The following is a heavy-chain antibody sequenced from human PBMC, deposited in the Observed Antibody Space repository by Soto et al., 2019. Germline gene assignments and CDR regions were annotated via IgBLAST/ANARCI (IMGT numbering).Heavy chain of an antibody. CDR1: GGSFSDYY. V-gene: IGHV4-34*01. J-gene: IGHJ4*02. D-gene: IGHD2-8*02. CDR2: INHSGST. CDR3: ARDKITGLFDY. Sequence: PSETLSLTCAAYGGSFSDYYCSWIRQPPGKGLEWIGEINHSGSTNYNPSLKSRVTISVDTSKNQFSLKLTSVTAADTAVYYCARDKITGLFDYWGQGTLVTVSS.